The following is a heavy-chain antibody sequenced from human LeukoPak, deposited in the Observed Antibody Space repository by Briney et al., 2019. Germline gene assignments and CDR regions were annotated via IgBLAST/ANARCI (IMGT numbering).Heavy chain of an antibody. CDR3: AREPGTDYRKYYFDY. J-gene: IGHJ4*02. D-gene: IGHD3/OR15-3a*01. V-gene: IGHV3-53*01. CDR1: GFTVSSNY. Sequence: PGGSLRLSCAASGFTVSSNYMSWVRQAPGMGLEWVSVIYSGGTTYYADSVKGRFTISRDNSKNMLYLQMNSVRAEDTAVYYCAREPGTDYRKYYFDYWGQGTLVTVSS. CDR2: IYSGGTT.